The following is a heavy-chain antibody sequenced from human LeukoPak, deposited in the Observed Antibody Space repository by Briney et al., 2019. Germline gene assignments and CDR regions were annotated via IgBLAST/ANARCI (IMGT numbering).Heavy chain of an antibody. CDR3: ATGDTAMVRLFDY. CDR2: IRYDGSNK. J-gene: IGHJ4*02. CDR1: GFTFSSYG. V-gene: IGHV3-30*02. Sequence: EPGGSLRLSCAASGFTFSSYGMHWVRQAPGNGLEWVAFIRYDGSNKYYADSVEGRFTISRDNSKNTLYLQMNSLRAEDTAVYYCATGDTAMVRLFDYWGQGTLVTVSS. D-gene: IGHD5-18*01.